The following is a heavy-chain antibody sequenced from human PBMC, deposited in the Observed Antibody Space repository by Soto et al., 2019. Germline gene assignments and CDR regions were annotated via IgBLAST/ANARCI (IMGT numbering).Heavy chain of an antibody. CDR2: MSGSSSTT. CDR3: AKNQERELPRVIDF. Sequence: GWSLRLSCATSVLTFINYAMSWVRQEPGGGLEWVASMSGSSSTTYYADSVRGRFTISRDRSKNTLYLQMSSLRAEDTALYYCAKNQERELPRVIDFWGQGTLVTVSS. J-gene: IGHJ4*02. CDR1: VLTFINYA. D-gene: IGHD1-7*01. V-gene: IGHV3-23*01.